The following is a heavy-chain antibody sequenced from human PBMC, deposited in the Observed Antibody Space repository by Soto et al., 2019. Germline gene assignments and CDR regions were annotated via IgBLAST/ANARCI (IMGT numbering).Heavy chain of an antibody. D-gene: IGHD1-26*01. J-gene: IGHJ4*02. CDR3: ATQGGSYYTAIDY. CDR1: GGSISSSSYY. V-gene: IGHV4-39*01. Sequence: SETLSLTCTVSGGSISSSSYYWGWIRQPPGKGLEWIGSIYYSGSTYYNKSLKSRVTISVDTSKNQFSLKLSSVTAADTAVYYCATQGGSYYTAIDYWGQGTLVTVSS. CDR2: IYYSGST.